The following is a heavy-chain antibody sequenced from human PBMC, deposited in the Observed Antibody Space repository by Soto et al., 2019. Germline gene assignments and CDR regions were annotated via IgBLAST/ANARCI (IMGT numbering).Heavy chain of an antibody. D-gene: IGHD2-2*01. CDR2: VYPDDSDT. V-gene: IGHV5-51*01. Sequence: ESLKISCKGSGYNFSNHWIAWVRQMPGKGLEWMGIVYPDDSDTRYSPSFQGQVTISADKSISTAYLQWSSLEASDTAMYYCARPTYCSSTRCFPFDYWGQGTLVAVSS. CDR3: ARPTYCSSTRCFPFDY. J-gene: IGHJ4*02. CDR1: GYNFSNHW.